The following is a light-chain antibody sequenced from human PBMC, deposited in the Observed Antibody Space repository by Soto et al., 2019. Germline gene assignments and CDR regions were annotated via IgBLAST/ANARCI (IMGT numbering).Light chain of an antibody. CDR2: GNS. Sequence: QTVVTQPPSVSGAPGQRVTISCTGSSSNIGAGYDVHWYQQLPGTAPKLLIYGNSNRPSGAPDRFSGSKSGTSASLAITGLQAEDEADYYCQSYDSSLNVVFGGGTKLTVL. V-gene: IGLV1-40*01. CDR3: QSYDSSLNVV. CDR1: SSNIGAGYD. J-gene: IGLJ2*01.